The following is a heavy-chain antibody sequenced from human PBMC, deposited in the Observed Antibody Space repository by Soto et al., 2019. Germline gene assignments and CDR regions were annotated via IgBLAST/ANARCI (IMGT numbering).Heavy chain of an antibody. CDR3: ARDYYGSGRLNAHNWFDP. D-gene: IGHD3-10*01. V-gene: IGHV1-18*01. CDR2: ISAYNGNT. Sequence: ASVKVSCKASGYTFTSYGISWVRQAPGQGLEWMGWISAYNGNTNYAQKLQGRVTMTTDTSTSTAYMEVRSLRSDDTAVYYCARDYYGSGRLNAHNWFDPWGQGTLVTVSS. J-gene: IGHJ5*02. CDR1: GYTFTSYG.